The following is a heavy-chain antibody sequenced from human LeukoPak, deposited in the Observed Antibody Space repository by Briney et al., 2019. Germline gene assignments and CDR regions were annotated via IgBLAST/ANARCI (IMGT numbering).Heavy chain of an antibody. V-gene: IGHV3-33*03. D-gene: IGHD3-10*01. CDR2: IWYGGSNK. CDR3: ARGRAGNYYNHNDY. Sequence: GGSLRLSCAASGFTYGSYGMHWVRQAPGKGLEWVAVIWYGGSNKYYADSVKGRFTISRDNAKNTLYLQMNSLRAEDTAVYYCARGRAGNYYNHNDYWGQGTLVTVSS. CDR1: GFTYGSYG. J-gene: IGHJ4*01.